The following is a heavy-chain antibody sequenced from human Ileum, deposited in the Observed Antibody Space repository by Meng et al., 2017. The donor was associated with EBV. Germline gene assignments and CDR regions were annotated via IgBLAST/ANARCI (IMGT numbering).Heavy chain of an antibody. J-gene: IGHJ4*02. CDR1: GDSISSNHW. V-gene: IGHV4-4*02. Sequence: QAQLPGCAPGLVKPSGHLSLACAVPGDSISSNHWWSWVRQPPGKGLEWIGEIYHSGSTNYNPSFKSRVTMSVDKSKNQISLNLSSVTAADTAVYYCASGRDYAWHSWGRGTLVTVSS. CDR3: ASGRDYAWHS. CDR2: IYHSGST. D-gene: IGHD4-17*01.